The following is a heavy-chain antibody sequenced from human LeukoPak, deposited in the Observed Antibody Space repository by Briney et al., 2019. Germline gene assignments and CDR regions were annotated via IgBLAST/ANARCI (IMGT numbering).Heavy chain of an antibody. CDR3: AKDTLGYCSSTSCYSLGEYNWFDP. CDR2: IRYDGSNK. D-gene: IGHD2-2*01. Sequence: PGGSLRLSCAASGFTFSSYGMHWARQAPGKGLEWVAFIRYDGSNKYYADSVKGRFTISRDNSKNTLYLQMNSLRAEDTAVYYCAKDTLGYCSSTSCYSLGEYNWFDPWGQGTLVTVSS. V-gene: IGHV3-30*02. J-gene: IGHJ5*02. CDR1: GFTFSSYG.